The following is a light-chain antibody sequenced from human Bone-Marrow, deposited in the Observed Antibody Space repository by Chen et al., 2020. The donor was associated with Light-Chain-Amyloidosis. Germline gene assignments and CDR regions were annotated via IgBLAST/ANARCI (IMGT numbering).Light chain of an antibody. CDR1: RGDVGTYNY. J-gene: IGLJ1*01. CDR2: AVS. Sequence: QSALTQPASVSGSPVQSITIPCTGTRGDVGTYNYVSWDQQHPGKAPKVMIYAVSNRPSAVSNRLSGSKSGNTASLTISGLQAEDEADFYCSSFTSSSSYVFGPGTKVTVL. V-gene: IGLV2-14*01. CDR3: SSFTSSSSYV.